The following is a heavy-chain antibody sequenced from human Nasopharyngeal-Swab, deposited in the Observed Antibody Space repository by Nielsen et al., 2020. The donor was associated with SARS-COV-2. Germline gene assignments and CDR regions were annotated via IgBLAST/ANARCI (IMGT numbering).Heavy chain of an antibody. CDR3: AKGVDYGDYGRGFDY. Sequence: GGSLRLSCAASGFTFDDYAMHWVRQAPGKGLEWVSGISWNSGSIGYADSVKGRFTISRANAKNSLYLQMNSLRAEDTALYYCAKGVDYGDYGRGFDYWGQGTLVTVSS. CDR2: ISWNSGSI. CDR1: GFTFDDYA. V-gene: IGHV3-9*01. J-gene: IGHJ4*02. D-gene: IGHD4-17*01.